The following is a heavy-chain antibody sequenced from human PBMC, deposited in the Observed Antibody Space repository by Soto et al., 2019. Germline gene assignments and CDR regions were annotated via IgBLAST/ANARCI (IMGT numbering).Heavy chain of an antibody. CDR3: ARGGRGAFDR. Sequence: EVPLVESGGGLVRPGGSLRLSCAASGFTFSYYWMHWVRQAPGKRLVWVSRIRRDGSSTTYADFVKGRFLISRDNARNAVDLPMNRARAEGTAVYYCARGGRGAFDRWGPGAVGTVSS. D-gene: IGHD1-26*01. J-gene: IGHJ3*01. CDR2: IRRDGSST. V-gene: IGHV3-74*01. CDR1: GFTFSYYW.